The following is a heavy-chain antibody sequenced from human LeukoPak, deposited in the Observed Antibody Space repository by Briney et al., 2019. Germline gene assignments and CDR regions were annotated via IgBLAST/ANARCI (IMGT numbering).Heavy chain of an antibody. Sequence: PGGSLRLSCAASGFSFSSYSMNWVRQGPGKGLEWISYISRSSNAIYYADSVKGRFTISRDNAKNSVYLQMNSLIVEDTAVYYCAREALGSSSPFDYWGQGTLVTVTS. CDR3: AREALGSSSPFDY. CDR2: ISRSSNAI. J-gene: IGHJ4*02. D-gene: IGHD6-13*01. CDR1: GFSFSSYS. V-gene: IGHV3-48*04.